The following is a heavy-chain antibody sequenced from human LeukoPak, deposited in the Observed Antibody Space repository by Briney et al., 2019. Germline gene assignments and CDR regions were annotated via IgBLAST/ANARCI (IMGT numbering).Heavy chain of an antibody. D-gene: IGHD1-26*01. CDR1: GFTFSSYW. CDR2: IKQDGSEK. J-gene: IGHJ4*02. Sequence: GGSLRLSCAASGFTFSSYWMSWVRQAPGKGLEWVANIKQDGSEKYYVDSVKGRFTISRDNAKNSPYLQMNSLRAEDTAVYYCARDMGELLFDYWGQGTLVTVSS. V-gene: IGHV3-7*01. CDR3: ARDMGELLFDY.